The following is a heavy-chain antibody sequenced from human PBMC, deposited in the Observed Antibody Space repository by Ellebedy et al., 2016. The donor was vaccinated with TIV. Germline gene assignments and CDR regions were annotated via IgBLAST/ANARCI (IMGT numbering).Heavy chain of an antibody. CDR2: ISYDGINK. CDR1: GFTFSSYW. CDR3: ARDNNGDY. J-gene: IGHJ4*02. Sequence: GGSLRLSXAASGFTFSSYWMHWVRQAPGKGLEWVAVISYDGINKNYADSVKGRFTISRDNSKNTLYLQMNSLRAEDTAVYYCARDNNGDYWGQGTQVTVSS. V-gene: IGHV3-30-3*01. D-gene: IGHD1/OR15-1a*01.